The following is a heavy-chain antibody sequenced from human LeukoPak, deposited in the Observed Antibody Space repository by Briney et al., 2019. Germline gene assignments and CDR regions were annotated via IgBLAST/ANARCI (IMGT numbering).Heavy chain of an antibody. Sequence: GGSLRLSCAASGFTFSSYGMHWVRQAPGKGLEGVAVISYDGSNKYYADSVKGRFTISRDNSKNTLYLQMNSLRAEDTAVYYCAKDSTTGAFDPWGQGTLVTVSS. CDR1: GFTFSSYG. CDR3: AKDSTTGAFDP. V-gene: IGHV3-30*18. CDR2: ISYDGSNK. D-gene: IGHD1-14*01. J-gene: IGHJ5*02.